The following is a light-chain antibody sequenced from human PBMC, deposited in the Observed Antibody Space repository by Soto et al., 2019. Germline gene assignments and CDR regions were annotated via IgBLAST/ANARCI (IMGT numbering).Light chain of an antibody. CDR1: SSDIGYYNY. V-gene: IGLV2-14*01. CDR3: SSYTSVTARV. J-gene: IGLJ1*01. CDR2: EVT. Sequence: HSALTPPASVSVSLGQSITISCSGTSSDIGYYNYVSWYQQHPGKAPRLIIYEVTHRPSGVSNRFSGSKSGNTASLTISGLQAEDEADYFCSSYTSVTARVFGTGTKVTVL.